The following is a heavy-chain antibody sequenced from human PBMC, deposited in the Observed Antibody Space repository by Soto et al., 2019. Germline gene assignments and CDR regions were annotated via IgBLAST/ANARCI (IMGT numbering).Heavy chain of an antibody. J-gene: IGHJ4*02. CDR2: IYHSGST. CDR1: GGTISSGGYS. D-gene: IGHD6-13*01. V-gene: IGHV4-30-2*01. Sequence: PSETLSLTSTVSGGTISSGGYSWSWIRQPPGKGLEWIGYIYHSGSTYYNPSLKSRVTISVDRSKNQFSLKLSSVTAADTAVYYCARETAYTSSRYYFDYWGQGTLVTVSS. CDR3: ARETAYTSSRYYFDY.